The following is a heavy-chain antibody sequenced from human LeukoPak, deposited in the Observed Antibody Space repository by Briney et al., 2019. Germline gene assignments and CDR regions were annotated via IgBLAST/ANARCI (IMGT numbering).Heavy chain of an antibody. V-gene: IGHV3-30*02. Sequence: GGSLRLSCVASGFTFSTYGMHWVRQAPGKGLEWVAFIRFDGSHKYHADSVRGRFTISRDNSKNTVYLQMNSLRVDDTAVYYCARECGFGELLSFYYFDYWGQGTLVTVSS. J-gene: IGHJ4*02. D-gene: IGHD3-10*01. CDR1: GFTFSTYG. CDR3: ARECGFGELLSFYYFDY. CDR2: IRFDGSHK.